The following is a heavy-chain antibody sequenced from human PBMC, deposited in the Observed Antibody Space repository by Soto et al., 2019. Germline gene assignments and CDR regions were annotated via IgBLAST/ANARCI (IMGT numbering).Heavy chain of an antibody. CDR3: AHMSTTRLMIDACDL. V-gene: IGHV2-5*02. J-gene: IGHJ3*01. CDR1: GFSLSTSGVG. D-gene: IGHD3-16*01. Sequence: QITLKESGPTLVKPTQTLTLTCTFSGFSLSTSGVGVGWIRQPPGKALEWLALIYWDDDKRYSPSLKSRLTSTTDTSKHQVALTMPNMDPVDTATYYCAHMSTTRLMIDACDLWGQGTMVTVSS. CDR2: IYWDDDK.